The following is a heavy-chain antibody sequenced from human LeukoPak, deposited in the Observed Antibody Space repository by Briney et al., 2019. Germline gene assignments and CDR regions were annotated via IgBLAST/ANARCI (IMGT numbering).Heavy chain of an antibody. CDR3: ARECGGDCYTWFDP. CDR1: GFTFSSYT. Sequence: GGSLRLSCAASGFTFSSYTMNWVRQAPGKGLEWVSYISRGSSTIYYADSVKSRFTISRDNAKNSLYLQMNSLRDEDTAVYYCARECGGDCYTWFDPWGQGTLVTVPS. J-gene: IGHJ5*02. V-gene: IGHV3-48*02. D-gene: IGHD2-21*02. CDR2: ISRGSSTI.